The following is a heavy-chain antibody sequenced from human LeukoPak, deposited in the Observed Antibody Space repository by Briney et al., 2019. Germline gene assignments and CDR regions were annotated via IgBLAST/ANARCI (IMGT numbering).Heavy chain of an antibody. J-gene: IGHJ4*02. CDR3: ARASYGSGSYYKTH. CDR2: INPNGGGT. D-gene: IGHD3-10*01. CDR1: GYAFTGYY. V-gene: IGHV1-2*02. Sequence: ASVKVSCKASGYAFTGYYMHWVRQAPGQGLEWMGWINPNGGGTNYAQKFQGRVTMTRDTSISTAYMELSSLRSEDTAVYYCARASYGSGSYYKTHWGQGTLVTVSS.